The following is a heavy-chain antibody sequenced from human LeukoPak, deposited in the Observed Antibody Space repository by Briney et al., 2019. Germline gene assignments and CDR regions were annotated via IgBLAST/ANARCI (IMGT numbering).Heavy chain of an antibody. CDR2: IKQDGSVI. J-gene: IGHJ3*02. CDR1: GFSFSTHW. Sequence: GGPLRLSCAASGFSFSTHWMSWFRQAPGKGLEWVALIKQDGSVIHYVDSVKGRFTISRDNAKNSLSLQMNSLRADDTAVYYCAGDEGWTFDIWGQGTKVTVSS. D-gene: IGHD5-24*01. CDR3: AGDEGWTFDI. V-gene: IGHV3-7*01.